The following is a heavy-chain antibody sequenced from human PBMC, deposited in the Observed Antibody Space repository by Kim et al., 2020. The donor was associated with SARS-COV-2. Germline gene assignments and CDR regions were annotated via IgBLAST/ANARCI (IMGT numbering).Heavy chain of an antibody. J-gene: IGHJ6*02. CDR1: GYTFTTYG. D-gene: IGHD3-22*01. CDR3: ARSFYYDVSFGRHKMDF. Sequence: ASVKVSCRPSGYTFTTYGVSWVRQAPGQGPEWMGWISAYNGHTNYAQKFQDRFIMTTETSTSTVFMELRSLRSDDTAVYYCARSFYYDVSFGRHKMDFWGHGTTVTVSS. CDR2: ISAYNGHT. V-gene: IGHV1-18*04.